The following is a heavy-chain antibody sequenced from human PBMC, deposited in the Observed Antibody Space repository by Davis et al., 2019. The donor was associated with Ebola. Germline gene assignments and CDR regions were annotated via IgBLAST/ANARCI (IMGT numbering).Heavy chain of an antibody. CDR1: GFTFSSYG. D-gene: IGHD1-26*01. CDR2: IWYDGSNK. CDR3: ARINGSSTDAFDF. J-gene: IGHJ3*01. Sequence: GGSLRLSCAASGFTFSSYGMHWVRQAPGKGLEWVAVIWYDGSNKYYADSVKGRFTISRDNAKNSLFPQMNSLRAEDTAVYYCARINGSSTDAFDFWGQGTMVTVSS. V-gene: IGHV3-33*03.